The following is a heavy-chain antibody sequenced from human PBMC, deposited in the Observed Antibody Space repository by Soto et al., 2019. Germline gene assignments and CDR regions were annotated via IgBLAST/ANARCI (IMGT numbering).Heavy chain of an antibody. J-gene: IGHJ4*02. CDR3: ASGYPSVSAYYYDSSGYYYVFDY. CDR1: CGSISSGGYY. D-gene: IGHD3-22*01. V-gene: IGHV4-31*03. CDR2: IYYSGST. Sequence: SETLSLTCTVSCGSISSGGYYWSWIRQHPGKGLEWIGYIYYSGSTYYNPSLKSRVTISVDTSKNQFSLKLSSVTAADTAVYYCASGYPSVSAYYYDSSGYYYVFDYWGKGTLVTVSS.